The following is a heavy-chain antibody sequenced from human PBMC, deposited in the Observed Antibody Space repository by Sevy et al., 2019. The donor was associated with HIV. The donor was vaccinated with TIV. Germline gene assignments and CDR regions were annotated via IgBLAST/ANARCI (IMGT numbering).Heavy chain of an antibody. CDR3: ARGLDYYDSSGYFDY. Sequence: ASVKVSCKASGGTFSSYAISWVRQAPGQGLEWMGRIIPIFGTANYAQKFQGRVTITADESTITAYMELSSLRSEDTAVYYCARGLDYYDSSGYFDYWGQGTLVTVSS. D-gene: IGHD3-22*01. CDR2: IIPIFGTA. V-gene: IGHV1-69*13. J-gene: IGHJ4*02. CDR1: GGTFSSYA.